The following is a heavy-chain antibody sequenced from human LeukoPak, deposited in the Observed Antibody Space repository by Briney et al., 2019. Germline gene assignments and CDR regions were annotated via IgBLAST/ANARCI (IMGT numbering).Heavy chain of an antibody. CDR1: GGSISSSSYY. V-gene: IGHV4-39*01. CDR3: ARTRGIGVVVVGATPVY. D-gene: IGHD2-15*01. J-gene: IGHJ4*02. Sequence: SETLSLTCTVSGGSISSSSYYWGWIRQPPGKGLEWIGSIYYSGSTYYNPSLKSRVTISVDTSKNQFSLKLSSVTAADTAVYYCARTRGIGVVVVGATPVYWGQGTLVTVSS. CDR2: IYYSGST.